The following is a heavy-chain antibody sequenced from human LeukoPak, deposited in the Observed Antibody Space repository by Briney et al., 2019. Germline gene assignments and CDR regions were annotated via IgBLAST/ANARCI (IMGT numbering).Heavy chain of an antibody. D-gene: IGHD3-22*01. CDR1: GFTFSSYG. CDR2: ISYDGSNK. Sequence: GRSLRLTCAASGFTFSSYGMHWVRQAPGKGLEWVAVISYDGSNKYYADSVKGRFTISRDNSKNTLYLQMNSLRAEDTAVYYCAKVRVSHYYDSSGYYLFDYWGQGTLVTVSS. J-gene: IGHJ4*02. CDR3: AKVRVSHYYDSSGYYLFDY. V-gene: IGHV3-30*18.